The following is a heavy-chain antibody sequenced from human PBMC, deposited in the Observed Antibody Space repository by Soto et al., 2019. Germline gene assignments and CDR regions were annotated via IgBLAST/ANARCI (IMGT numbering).Heavy chain of an antibody. D-gene: IGHD2-2*01. CDR1: GYTFTSYG. J-gene: IGHJ6*03. CDR3: ASIRGDCSSTSCYGNYYYYYMDV. Sequence: QVQLVQSGAEVKKPGASVKVSCKASGYTFTSYGISWVRQAPGQGLEWMGWISAYNGNTNYAQKLQGRVTMTTDTSTSTAYMELRSLRSYDTAVYYCASIRGDCSSTSCYGNYYYYYMDVWGKGTTVTVSS. V-gene: IGHV1-18*01. CDR2: ISAYNGNT.